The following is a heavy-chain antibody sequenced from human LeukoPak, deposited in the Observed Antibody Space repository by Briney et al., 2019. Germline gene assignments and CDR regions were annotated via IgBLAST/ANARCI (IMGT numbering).Heavy chain of an antibody. V-gene: IGHV1-69*13. Sequence: ASVKVSCKASGGTFSSYAISRVRQAPGQGLEWMGGIIPIFGTANYAQKFQGRVTITADESTSTAYMELSSLRSEDTAVYYCATVGIRGWPSLYYYGMDVWGQGTTVTVSS. CDR1: GGTFSSYA. CDR3: ATVGIRGWPSLYYYGMDV. J-gene: IGHJ6*02. D-gene: IGHD2-15*01. CDR2: IIPIFGTA.